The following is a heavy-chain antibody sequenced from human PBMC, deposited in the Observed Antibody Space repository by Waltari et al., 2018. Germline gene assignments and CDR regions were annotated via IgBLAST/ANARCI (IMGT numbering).Heavy chain of an antibody. CDR1: GGSISSYY. CDR2: IYSSWGT. D-gene: IGHD3-16*01. Sequence: QVQLQESGPGLVKPSETLSLTCTVSGGSISSYYWSWIRQPAGKGLEWIGPIYSSWGTHYSPSLKSLVTISVDKSKNQFSLMLSSVTAADTAVYYFARDGNLYYDYVWESTATWYWFDPWGQGTLVTVSS. CDR3: ARDGNLYYDYVWESTATWYWFDP. V-gene: IGHV4-4*07. J-gene: IGHJ5*02.